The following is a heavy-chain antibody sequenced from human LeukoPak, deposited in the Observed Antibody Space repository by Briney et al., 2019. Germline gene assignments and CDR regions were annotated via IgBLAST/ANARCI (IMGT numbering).Heavy chain of an antibody. Sequence: GGSLRLSCAASGFTFDSYSMSWVRQAPGKGLEWVSYITSGSSTIYYPDSVKGRFTISRDNSKNTLYLQMNSLRAEDTAVYYCARDRVDSYGRKGDAFDIWGQGTMATVSS. CDR3: ARDRVDSYGRKGDAFDI. V-gene: IGHV3-48*01. D-gene: IGHD5-18*01. CDR1: GFTFDSYS. CDR2: ITSGSSTI. J-gene: IGHJ3*02.